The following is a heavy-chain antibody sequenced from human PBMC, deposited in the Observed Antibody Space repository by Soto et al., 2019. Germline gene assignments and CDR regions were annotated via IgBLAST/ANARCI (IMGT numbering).Heavy chain of an antibody. CDR1: GFTVSSNY. D-gene: IGHD6-13*01. Sequence: GGSLRLSCAASGFTVSSNYMSWVRQAPGKGLEWVSVIYSGGSTYYADSVKGRFTISRDNSKNTLYLQMNSLRAEETAVYYCAGSSYSSSHFPYYYYGMDVWGQGTTVTVSS. CDR2: IYSGGST. V-gene: IGHV3-53*01. J-gene: IGHJ6*02. CDR3: AGSSYSSSHFPYYYYGMDV.